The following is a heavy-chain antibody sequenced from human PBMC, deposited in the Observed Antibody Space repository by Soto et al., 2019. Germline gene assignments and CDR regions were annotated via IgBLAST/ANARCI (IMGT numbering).Heavy chain of an antibody. D-gene: IGHD1-7*01. CDR3: AGTTSHYWYYMDV. J-gene: IGHJ6*03. V-gene: IGHV6-1*01. Sequence: PSQTLPLTCAISGNSVSSNMAAWNWIRQSPSRGLEWLGRTYYRSRWYNDYAVSVRSRITVNPDTSKNQFSLQLTSVTPEDTAVYYCAGTTSHYWYYMDVWGKGTTVTVSS. CDR1: GNSVSSNMAA. CDR2: TYYRSRWYN.